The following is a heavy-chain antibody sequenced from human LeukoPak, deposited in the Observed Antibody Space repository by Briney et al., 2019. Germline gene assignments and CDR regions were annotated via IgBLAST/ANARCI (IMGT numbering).Heavy chain of an antibody. CDR3: VKGGLRSGYSFED. CDR2: VSDTGDLR. D-gene: IGHD3-9*01. Sequence: GGSLRLSCAASGFTFNTHAISWVRQAPGKGLEWVAAVSDTGDLRYSANSVRGRFAISRDNSKNTAFLQMYSLRAEDTALYYCVKGGLRSGYSFEDWGQGTLVSVSS. CDR1: GFTFNTHA. V-gene: IGHV3-23*01. J-gene: IGHJ4*02.